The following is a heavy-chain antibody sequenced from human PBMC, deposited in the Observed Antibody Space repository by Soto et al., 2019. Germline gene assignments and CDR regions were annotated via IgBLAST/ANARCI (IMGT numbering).Heavy chain of an antibody. V-gene: IGHV4-34*01. CDR2: INHSGST. D-gene: IGHD3-10*01. J-gene: IGHJ5*02. Sequence: PSETLSLTCAVYGGSFSGYYWSGIRQPPGKGLEWIGEINHSGSTNYNPSLKSRVTISVDTSKNQFSLKLSSVTAADTAVYYCARGPITMVRGGGRWFDPWGQGTLVTVSS. CDR3: ARGPITMVRGGGRWFDP. CDR1: GGSFSGYY.